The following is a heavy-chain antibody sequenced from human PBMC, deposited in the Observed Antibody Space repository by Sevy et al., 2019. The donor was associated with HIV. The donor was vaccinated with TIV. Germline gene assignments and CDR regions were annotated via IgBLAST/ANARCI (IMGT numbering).Heavy chain of an antibody. J-gene: IGHJ4*02. CDR1: GFTFSYFG. CDR3: AKNTASAGTGGFDY. D-gene: IGHD6-13*01. Sequence: GGSLRLSCTASGFTFSYFGMHWVRQAPGKGLEWVAFIGYDATDNYYADSVKGRFAISRENSKNTLFLQMNSLGPEDTAIYYCAKNTASAGTGGFDYWGQGALVTVSS. CDR2: IGYDATDN. V-gene: IGHV3-30*02.